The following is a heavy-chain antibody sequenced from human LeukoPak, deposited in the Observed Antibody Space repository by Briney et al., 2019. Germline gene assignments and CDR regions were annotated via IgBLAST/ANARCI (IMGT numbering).Heavy chain of an antibody. CDR3: ASLNSGSYYGLGFFDL. D-gene: IGHD1-26*01. V-gene: IGHV5-10-1*01. CDR2: IDPSDSYT. J-gene: IGHJ2*01. CDR1: GYSFTSYW. Sequence: GESLKISCKGSGYSFTSYWISWVRQMPGKGREWIGRIDPSDSYTNYSPSFQGHVTISADKSISTTYLQWNSLEASDTAMYYCASLNSGSYYGLGFFDLWGRGTLVTVSS.